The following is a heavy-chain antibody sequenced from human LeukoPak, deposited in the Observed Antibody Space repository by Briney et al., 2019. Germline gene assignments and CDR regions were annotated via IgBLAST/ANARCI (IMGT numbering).Heavy chain of an antibody. CDR2: ISYEGGTQ. Sequence: GGSLRLSCAASGVTLSPYGMHWVRQAPGKGLEWVAVISYEGGTQHYADSVKGRFTISRDNPRNTLYLQMNILRTEDTAVYYCAKEGTPQVSTWYDLWGQGTQVIVSS. CDR1: GVTLSPYG. D-gene: IGHD3-10*01. CDR3: AKEGTPQVSTWYDL. V-gene: IGHV3-30*18. J-gene: IGHJ5*02.